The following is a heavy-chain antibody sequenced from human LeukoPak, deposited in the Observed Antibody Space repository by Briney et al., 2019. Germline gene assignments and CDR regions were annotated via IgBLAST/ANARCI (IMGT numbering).Heavy chain of an antibody. CDR1: GGSISSSSYY. Sequence: PSETLSLTCTVSGGSISSSSYYWGWIRQPPGKGLEWIGSIYYSGSTYYNPSLKSRVTISVDTSKNQFSLKLSSVTAADTAVYYCAGRYYYYYMDVWGKGTTVTISS. CDR3: AGRYYYYYMDV. J-gene: IGHJ6*03. CDR2: IYYSGST. V-gene: IGHV4-39*01.